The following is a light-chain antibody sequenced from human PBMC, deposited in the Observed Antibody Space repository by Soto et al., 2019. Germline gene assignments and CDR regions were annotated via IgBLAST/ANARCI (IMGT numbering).Light chain of an antibody. V-gene: IGKV1-5*01. CDR2: DAS. CDR1: QSISSW. J-gene: IGKJ5*01. CDR3: QQYNSYSSWT. Sequence: DIKMTKSPSALSATVGDRVTITCRASQSISSWLAWYQQKPGKAPKLLIYDASSLESGVPSRFSGSGSGTEFTLTISSLQPDDFATYYCQQYNSYSSWTFGQGTRLEI.